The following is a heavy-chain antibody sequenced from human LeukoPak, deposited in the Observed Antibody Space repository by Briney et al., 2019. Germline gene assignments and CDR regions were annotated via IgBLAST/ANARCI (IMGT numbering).Heavy chain of an antibody. CDR2: INHSGST. CDR3: ARGPGDYDSSGYYYY. D-gene: IGHD3-22*01. J-gene: IGHJ4*02. Sequence: SETLSLTCAVYGGSFSGYYWSWIRQPPGKGLEWIREINHSGSTNYNPSLKSRVTISVDTSKNQFSLKLSSVTAADTAVYYCARGPGDYDSSGYYYYWGQGTLVTVSS. V-gene: IGHV4-34*01. CDR1: GGSFSGYY.